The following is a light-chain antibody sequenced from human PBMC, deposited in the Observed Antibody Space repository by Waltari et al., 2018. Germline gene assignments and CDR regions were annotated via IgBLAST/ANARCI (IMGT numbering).Light chain of an antibody. CDR2: ATS. CDR1: QGVSSGS. J-gene: IGKJ2*01. CDR3: QQYGSSPVYT. Sequence: EIVLTQSPGTLSLSPGERATLSCRASQGVSSGSLAWYQQKPGQAPRLLIYATSTRATCIPDRFSGIGSGTDFTLTSSRLEPEDFAVYYCQQYGSSPVYTFGQGTKLEIK. V-gene: IGKV3-20*01.